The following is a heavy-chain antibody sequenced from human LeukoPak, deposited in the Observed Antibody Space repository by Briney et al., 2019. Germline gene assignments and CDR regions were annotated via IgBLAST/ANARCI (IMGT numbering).Heavy chain of an antibody. CDR3: ARAWRWLQPPDY. Sequence: PGGSLRLSCAASGFTFSSYSMNWVRQAPGKGLEWVANIKQDGSEKYYVDSVKGRFTISRDNAKNSLYLQMNSLRAEDTAVYYCARAWRWLQPPDYWGQGTLVTVSS. CDR1: GFTFSSYS. V-gene: IGHV3-7*01. CDR2: IKQDGSEK. J-gene: IGHJ4*02. D-gene: IGHD5-24*01.